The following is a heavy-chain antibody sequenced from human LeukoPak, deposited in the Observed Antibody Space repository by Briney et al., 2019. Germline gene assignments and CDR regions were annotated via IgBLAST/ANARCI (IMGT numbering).Heavy chain of an antibody. Sequence: ASVKVSCKASGFPFTNYAFHWVRQAPGQRLEWLGWINTDTGNPTYAQGFTGRFVFSLDTSVSTAYLQISSLQAEDTAMYYCARARDCSGGNCYSDCWGQGTLVTVSS. J-gene: IGHJ4*02. CDR1: GFPFTNYA. D-gene: IGHD2-15*01. CDR3: ARARDCSGGNCYSDC. CDR2: INTDTGNP. V-gene: IGHV7-4-1*02.